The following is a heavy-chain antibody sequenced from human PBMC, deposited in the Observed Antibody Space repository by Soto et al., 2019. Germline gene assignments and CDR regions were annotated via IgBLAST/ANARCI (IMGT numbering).Heavy chain of an antibody. CDR3: AREWGLLPYYVMNV. V-gene: IGHV4-61*03. Sequence: LSLTCIVSGDSVTSGSYYWTWLRQPPGKGLEWIGYISYTGRTKYNPSLQSRVTISVDTSKNDFSLNLSSVTAADTAVYFCAREWGLLPYYVMNVWGHGTAVTVSS. CDR2: ISYTGRT. D-gene: IGHD7-27*01. J-gene: IGHJ6*02. CDR1: GDSVTSGSYY.